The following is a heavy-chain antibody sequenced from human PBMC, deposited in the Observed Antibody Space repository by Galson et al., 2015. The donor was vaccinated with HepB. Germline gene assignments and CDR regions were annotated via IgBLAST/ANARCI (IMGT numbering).Heavy chain of an antibody. Sequence: SVKVSCKASGYTFTGYYMHWVRQAPGQGLEWMGWINPNSGGTNYAQKFQGRVTMTRDTSISTAYMELSRLRSDDTAVYYCARDLQVEWELQQPPADAFDIWGQGTMVTVSS. CDR1: GYTFTGYY. CDR3: ARDLQVEWELQQPPADAFDI. CDR2: INPNSGGT. J-gene: IGHJ3*02. V-gene: IGHV1-2*02. D-gene: IGHD1-26*01.